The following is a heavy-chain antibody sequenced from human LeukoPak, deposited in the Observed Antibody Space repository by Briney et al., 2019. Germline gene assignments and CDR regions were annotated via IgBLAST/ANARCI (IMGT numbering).Heavy chain of an antibody. CDR1: GGSMSSYY. Sequence: SETLSLTCTVSGGSMSSYYWSWLRQLPGKGLEWIGYVYYTGSTNYNPSLKSRVTISVDTSKNQFSLKLSSVTAADTAVYYCARDRWFDPWGQGTLVTVSS. CDR3: ARDRWFDP. V-gene: IGHV4-59*01. CDR2: VYYTGST. J-gene: IGHJ5*02.